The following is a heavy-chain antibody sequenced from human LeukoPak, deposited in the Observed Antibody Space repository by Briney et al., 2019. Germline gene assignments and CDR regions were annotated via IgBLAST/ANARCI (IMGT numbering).Heavy chain of an antibody. Sequence: SETLSLTCTVSGGSISSYYWSWLRQPPGKGLEWIGYIYYSGSTNYSPSLKSRVNISVDTSKNQFSLKLSSVTAADTAVYYCARRNIFSWFDPWGQGTLVTVSS. V-gene: IGHV4-59*08. J-gene: IGHJ5*02. CDR1: GGSISSYY. CDR3: ARRNIFSWFDP. D-gene: IGHD2/OR15-2a*01. CDR2: IYYSGST.